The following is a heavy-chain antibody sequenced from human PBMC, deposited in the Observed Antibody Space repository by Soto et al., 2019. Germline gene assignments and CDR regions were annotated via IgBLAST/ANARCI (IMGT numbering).Heavy chain of an antibody. J-gene: IGHJ5*02. CDR1: GYTLTELS. Sequence: GASVRVSCKVSGYTLTELSMHWVRQAPGQGLEWMGWINPNSGGTNYAQKFQGRVTMTRDTSISTAYMELSRLRSDDTAVYYCARGRGYSYGPLGGPWGQGTLVTVSS. CDR2: INPNSGGT. CDR3: ARGRGYSYGPLGGP. D-gene: IGHD5-18*01. V-gene: IGHV1-2*02.